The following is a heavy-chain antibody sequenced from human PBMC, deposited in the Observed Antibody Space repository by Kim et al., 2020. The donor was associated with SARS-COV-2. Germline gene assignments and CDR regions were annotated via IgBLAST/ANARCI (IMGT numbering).Heavy chain of an antibody. CDR2: TYFRSKWIT. Sequence: SQTLSLTCAISGDRVSSVIPAWDYIRQSPSRGLEWLGRTYFRSKWITEYAASVRSRITINPDTTKNQFSLHLKSVTPEDTAVYYCVRASGSSYDYWGQGILVTVSS. V-gene: IGHV6-1*01. D-gene: IGHD6-6*01. J-gene: IGHJ4*02. CDR1: GDRVSSVIPA. CDR3: VRASGSSYDY.